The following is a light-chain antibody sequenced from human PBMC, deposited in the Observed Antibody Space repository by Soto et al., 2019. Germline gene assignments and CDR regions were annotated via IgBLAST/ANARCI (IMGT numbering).Light chain of an antibody. J-gene: IGKJ1*01. V-gene: IGKV3-15*01. Sequence: IVLPQSHGTLSLAPGERATLACRASQSVSSNYLAWYQQKPGQAPRLLIYGASTRATGIPARFSGSGSGTEFTLTISSLQSEDFAVYYCQQYNNWPWTFGQGTKVDIK. CDR2: GAS. CDR1: QSVSSN. CDR3: QQYNNWPWT.